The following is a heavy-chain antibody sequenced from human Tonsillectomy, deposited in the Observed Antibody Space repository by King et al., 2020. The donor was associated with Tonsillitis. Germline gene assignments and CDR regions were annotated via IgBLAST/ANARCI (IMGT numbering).Heavy chain of an antibody. CDR3: ARIKAPSIDYYYGMDV. Sequence: VTLKESGPALVKPTQTLTLTCTFSGFSLSTSGMCVSWIRQPPGKALEWLALIDWDDDKYYSTSLKTRLTISKDTSKNQVVLTMTNMDPVDTATYYCARIKAPSIDYYYGMDVWGQGTTVTVSS. CDR1: GFSLSTSGMC. CDR2: IDWDDDK. J-gene: IGHJ6*02. V-gene: IGHV2-70*01.